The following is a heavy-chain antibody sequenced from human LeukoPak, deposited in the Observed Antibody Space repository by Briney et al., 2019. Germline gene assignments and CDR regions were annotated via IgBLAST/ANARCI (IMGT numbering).Heavy chain of an antibody. CDR3: ARRVRGSYGMDV. V-gene: IGHV4-59*08. CDR2: IYYSGST. D-gene: IGHD4/OR15-4a*01. CDR1: GGSISNYY. J-gene: IGHJ6*02. Sequence: SETLSLTCTVSGGSISNYYWSWIRQPPGKGLEWIGYIYYSGSTNSNPSLKSRVTILVDTSKNQFSLKLSSVTAADTAVYYCARRVRGSYGMDVWGQGTTVTVSS.